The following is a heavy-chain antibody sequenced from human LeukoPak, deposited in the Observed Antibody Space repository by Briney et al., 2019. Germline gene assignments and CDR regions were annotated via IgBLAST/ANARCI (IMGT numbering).Heavy chain of an antibody. Sequence: GGSLRLSCAASGFTFSNHAIHWVRQAPGKGLEWVAVISYDDGTNKYYADSVEGRFTISRDNSKNTVFLHMNGLRPEDTAVYYCARDTGENSYYGLTGDYWGRGTLVTVSS. CDR2: ISYDDGTNK. CDR1: GFTFSNHA. J-gene: IGHJ4*02. CDR3: ARDTGENSYYGLTGDY. D-gene: IGHD1-14*01. V-gene: IGHV3-30*04.